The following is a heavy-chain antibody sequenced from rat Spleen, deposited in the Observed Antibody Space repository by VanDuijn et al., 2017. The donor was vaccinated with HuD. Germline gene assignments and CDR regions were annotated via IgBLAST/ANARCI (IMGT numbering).Heavy chain of an antibody. J-gene: IGHJ2*01. CDR3: ARGGFDY. V-gene: IGHV2-32*01. CDR1: GFSLTSYH. CDR2: IWGDGST. Sequence: QVQLKESGPGLVKPSETLSLTCTVSGFSLTSYHVSWVRQPPGKGLEWMGVIWGDGSTAYNSALKSRLSISRDTPKSQVFLKMNSLQTEDTATYYCARGGFDYWGQGVMVTVSS.